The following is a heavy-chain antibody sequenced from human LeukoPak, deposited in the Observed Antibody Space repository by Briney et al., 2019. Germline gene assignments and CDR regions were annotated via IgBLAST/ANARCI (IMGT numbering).Heavy chain of an antibody. CDR3: ASLGYSSSRQHY. J-gene: IGHJ4*02. Sequence: ASVKVSCNASGYTFTGYYMHWVRQAPGQGLEWMGWINPNSGGTNYAQKFQGRVTMTRDTSITTAYMELSRLRSDDTAVYYCASLGYSSSRQHYWGQGTLVTVSS. CDR1: GYTFTGYY. D-gene: IGHD6-13*01. V-gene: IGHV1-2*02. CDR2: INPNSGGT.